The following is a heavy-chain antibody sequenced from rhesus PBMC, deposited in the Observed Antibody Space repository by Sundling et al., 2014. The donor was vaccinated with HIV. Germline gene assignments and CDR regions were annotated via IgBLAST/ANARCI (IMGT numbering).Heavy chain of an antibody. Sequence: QVQLQESGPGLVKASETLSLTCAVSGGSVSSTNWWNWIRQFPGKGLEWIGSMYGKTATIHYNPSLNNRVTISKDTSKNQLSLKLNSLTAADTAVYYCVREQWPLKGLDSWGQGVVVTVSP. CDR3: VREQWPLKGLDS. D-gene: IGHD1-20*01. V-gene: IGHV4-65*02. CDR1: GGSVSSTNW. CDR2: MYGKTATI. J-gene: IGHJ6*01.